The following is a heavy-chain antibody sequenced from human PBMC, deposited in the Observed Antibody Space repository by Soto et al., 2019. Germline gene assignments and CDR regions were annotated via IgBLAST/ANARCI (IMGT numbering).Heavy chain of an antibody. CDR2: IESDGSST. Sequence: EVQLVESGGDLVQPGGSLRLSCTASGFTFSRHWMHWVRQAPGKGLVWVSHIESDGSSTNYADSVKGRFTVSRDNAKNTLYLQMNSLRAEDTAVYYCARDRADPIGDYHPLFDSWGQGTLVTVSS. V-gene: IGHV3-74*01. D-gene: IGHD2-21*01. J-gene: IGHJ4*02. CDR3: ARDRADPIGDYHPLFDS. CDR1: GFTFSRHW.